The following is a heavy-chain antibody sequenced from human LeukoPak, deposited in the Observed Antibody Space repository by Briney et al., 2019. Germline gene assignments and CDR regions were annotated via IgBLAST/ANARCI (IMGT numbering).Heavy chain of an antibody. Sequence: SGTLSLTCGVSGGSISNTNWWTWVRQPPGKGLEWIGEIYHSGSTNYNPSLKSRVTISVDKSKNQFSLKLSSVTAADTAVYYCARGDYYDSSGYYGLLDYWGQGTLVTVSS. CDR1: GGSISNTNW. V-gene: IGHV4-4*02. CDR2: IYHSGST. D-gene: IGHD3-22*01. CDR3: ARGDYYDSSGYYGLLDY. J-gene: IGHJ4*02.